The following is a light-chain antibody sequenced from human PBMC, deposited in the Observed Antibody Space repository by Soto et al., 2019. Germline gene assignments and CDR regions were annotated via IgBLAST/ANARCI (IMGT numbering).Light chain of an antibody. V-gene: IGLV2-14*01. CDR1: SSDVGGYNY. Sequence: QSVLTQPASVSGSPGQSITISCTGTSSDVGGYNYVSWYQQHPGKAPRLMIYEVSNRPSGVSNRFSGSKSGNTASLTISGLQAEDEADYYCVAWDDNLSSRVFGGGTKVTVL. J-gene: IGLJ3*02. CDR3: VAWDDNLSSRV. CDR2: EVS.